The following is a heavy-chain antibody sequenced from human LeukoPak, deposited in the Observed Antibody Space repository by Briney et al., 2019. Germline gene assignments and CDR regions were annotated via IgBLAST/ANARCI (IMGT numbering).Heavy chain of an antibody. CDR2: INPNSGGT. V-gene: IGHV1-2*02. CDR1: GYTFTDYY. Sequence: GASVKVSCKASGYTFTDYYMHWVRQAPGQGLEWMGWINPNSGGTNYAQKFQGRVTMTRDTSISTAYMELSGLSSDDTAVYYCARTWIQVWCPDFDYWGQGALVTVSS. J-gene: IGHJ4*02. CDR3: ARTWIQVWCPDFDY. D-gene: IGHD5-18*01.